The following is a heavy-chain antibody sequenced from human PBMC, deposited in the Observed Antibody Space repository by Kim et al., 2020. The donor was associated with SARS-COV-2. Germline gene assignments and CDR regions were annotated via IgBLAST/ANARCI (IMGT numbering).Heavy chain of an antibody. CDR1: GFTFSSYA. CDR3: ARDTPGYSGYDLGAFDI. CDR2: ISYDGSNK. D-gene: IGHD5-12*01. Sequence: GGSLRLSCAASGFTFSSYAMHWVRQAPGKGLEWVAVISYDGSNKYYADSVKGRFTISRDNSKNTLYLQMNSLRAEDTAVYYCARDTPGYSGYDLGAFDIWGQGTMVTVSS. V-gene: IGHV3-30*04. J-gene: IGHJ3*02.